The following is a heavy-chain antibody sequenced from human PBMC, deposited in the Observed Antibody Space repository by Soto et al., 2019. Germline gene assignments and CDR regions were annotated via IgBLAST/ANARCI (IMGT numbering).Heavy chain of an antibody. Sequence: EVQLLESGGGLVQPGGSLRLSCVASGFTFNSYVMSWVRQAPGKGLEWVSAISGGAGTTYYADSVKGRFTVSRDNSKNTLYLQMNSLRAEDTAIYYCAKDNGRTYFPYYFDYWGQGTLVTVSS. V-gene: IGHV3-23*01. J-gene: IGHJ4*02. D-gene: IGHD1-26*01. CDR1: GFTFNSYV. CDR2: ISGGAGTT. CDR3: AKDNGRTYFPYYFDY.